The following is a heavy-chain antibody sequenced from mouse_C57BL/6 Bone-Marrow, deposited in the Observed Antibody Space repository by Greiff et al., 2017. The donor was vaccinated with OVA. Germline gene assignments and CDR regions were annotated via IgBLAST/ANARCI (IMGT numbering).Heavy chain of an antibody. Sequence: QVQLQQPGAELVMPGASVKLSCKASGYTFTSYWMHWVKQRPGQGLEWIGEIDPSDSYTNYNQKFKGKSTLTVDKSSRTAYMQLSSLTSEDSAVYYCAPSGFAYWGQGTLVTVSA. J-gene: IGHJ3*01. CDR3: APSGFAY. CDR1: GYTFTSYW. V-gene: IGHV1-69*01. CDR2: IDPSDSYT.